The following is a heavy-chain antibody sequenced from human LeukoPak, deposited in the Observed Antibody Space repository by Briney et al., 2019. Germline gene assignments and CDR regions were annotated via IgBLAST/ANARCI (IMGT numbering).Heavy chain of an antibody. Sequence: GGSLRLSCAASGFTFSSYWMHWVRQAPGKGLVWVSRINSDGSSTSYADSVKGRFTISRDNAKNTLYLQMNSLRAEDAAVYYGARDLWPLGYYYGMDVWGQGTTVTVSS. D-gene: IGHD3-16*01. CDR2: INSDGSST. J-gene: IGHJ6*02. V-gene: IGHV3-74*01. CDR3: ARDLWPLGYYYGMDV. CDR1: GFTFSSYW.